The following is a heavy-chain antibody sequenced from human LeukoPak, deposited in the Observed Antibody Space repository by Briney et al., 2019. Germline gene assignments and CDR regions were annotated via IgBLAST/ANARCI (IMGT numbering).Heavy chain of an antibody. J-gene: IGHJ6*03. D-gene: IGHD3-16*02. V-gene: IGHV4-59*01. CDR2: IYYSGST. CDR3: ARGVEYYDYVWGSYRVEDYYYYYMDV. CDR1: GGSFSGYY. Sequence: SETLSLTCAVYGGSFSGYYWSWIRQPPGKGLEWIGYIYYSGSTNYNPSLKSRVTISVDTSKNQFSLKLSSVTAADTAVYYCARGVEYYDYVWGSYRVEDYYYYYMDVWGKGTTVTVSS.